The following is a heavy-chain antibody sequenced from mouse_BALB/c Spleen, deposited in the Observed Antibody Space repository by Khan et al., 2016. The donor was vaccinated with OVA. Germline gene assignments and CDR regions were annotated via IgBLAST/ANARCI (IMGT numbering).Heavy chain of an antibody. CDR3: ARWATWYFDF. D-gene: IGHD3-1*01. V-gene: IGHV1-63*02. Sequence: QVHVKQSGAELIRPGTSVKISCKASGYTFTNYWLGWVKQRPGHGLEWIGDIYPGGAFTNYNEKFKGKATLTADTSSSTVYMQLSNLTSEDSAVYFCARWATWYFDFWGAGTTVTVSS. CDR2: IYPGGAFT. CDR1: GYTFTNYW. J-gene: IGHJ1*01.